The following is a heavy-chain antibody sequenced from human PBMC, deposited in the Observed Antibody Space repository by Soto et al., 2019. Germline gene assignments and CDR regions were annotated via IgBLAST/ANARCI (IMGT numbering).Heavy chain of an antibody. J-gene: IGHJ4*02. V-gene: IGHV4-31*03. CDR1: GGSISSGGYY. Sequence: PSETLSLTCTVSGGSISSGGYYWSWIRQHPGKGLEWIGYIYYSGSTYYNPSLKSRVTISVDTSKNQFSLKLSSVTAADTAVYYCARDRSPYYDCLSGYGRKGPYFDDWGQGTLVNVSS. D-gene: IGHD3-3*01. CDR2: IYYSGST. CDR3: ARDRSPYYDCLSGYGRKGPYFDD.